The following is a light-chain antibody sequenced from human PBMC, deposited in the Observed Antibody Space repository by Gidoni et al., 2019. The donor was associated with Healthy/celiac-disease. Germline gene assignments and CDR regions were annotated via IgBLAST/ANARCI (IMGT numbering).Light chain of an antibody. CDR1: QLGDKY. Sequence: SYALTQPPSVSVSPGQTASITCSGDQLGDKYACWYQQKPGQSPVLVSYQDSKRPSGIPDRFSGSKSGNTATLTISGTQAMDEADYYCQAWDSSTAGVFGTGTKVTVL. CDR3: QAWDSSTAGV. V-gene: IGLV3-1*01. J-gene: IGLJ1*01. CDR2: QDS.